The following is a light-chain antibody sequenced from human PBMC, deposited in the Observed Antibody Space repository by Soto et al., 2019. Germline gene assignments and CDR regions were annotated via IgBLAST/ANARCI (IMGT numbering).Light chain of an antibody. CDR2: GAS. Sequence: DIQMPQSPSTLSASVGDRVTITCRASQSIRNWLSWYQDKPGKAPKLLIYGASSLESGVPSRFSGSGSGTEFTLTVGGLQPDDFATYYCQHYNAFPWPFGQGTKVDIK. CDR3: QHYNAFPWP. CDR1: QSIRNW. J-gene: IGKJ1*01. V-gene: IGKV1-5*01.